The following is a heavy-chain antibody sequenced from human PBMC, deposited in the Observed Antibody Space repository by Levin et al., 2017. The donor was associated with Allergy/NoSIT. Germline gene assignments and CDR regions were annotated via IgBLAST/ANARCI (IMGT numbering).Heavy chain of an antibody. CDR2: IIPIFGTA. D-gene: IGHD4-17*01. CDR1: GGTFSCYA. Sequence: ASVKVSCKASGGTFSCYAISWVRQAPGQGLEWMGGIIPIFGTANYAQKFQGRVTITADESTSTAYMELSSLRSEDTAVYYCARGVLIRSSDVPYGMDVWGQGTTVTVSS. J-gene: IGHJ6*02. V-gene: IGHV1-69*13. CDR3: ARGVLIRSSDVPYGMDV.